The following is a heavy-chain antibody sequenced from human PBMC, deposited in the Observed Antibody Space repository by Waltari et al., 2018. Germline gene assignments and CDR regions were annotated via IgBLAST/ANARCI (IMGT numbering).Heavy chain of an antibody. CDR3: ARSTRTRYYMDV. J-gene: IGHJ6*03. CDR2: ISDDGSNK. Sequence: QVQLVESGGGVVQPGRSLRLSCAASGFTFSSYAMHWVRQAPGKGLEWVAVISDDGSNKYYADSVKGRFTISRDNSKNTLYLQMNSLRAEDTAVYYCARSTRTRYYMDVWGKGTTVTVSS. CDR1: GFTFSSYA. V-gene: IGHV3-30-3*01.